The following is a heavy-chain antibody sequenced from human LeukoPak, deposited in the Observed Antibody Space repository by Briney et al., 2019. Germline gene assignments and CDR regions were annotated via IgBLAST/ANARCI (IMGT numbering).Heavy chain of an antibody. CDR1: GGSISSHY. CDR2: IYYSGST. CDR3: ARDPSGRVPGAFDI. V-gene: IGHV4-59*11. J-gene: IGHJ3*02. D-gene: IGHD2-2*01. Sequence: KPSETLSLTCTVSGGSISSHYWSWIRQPPGKGLEWIGYIYYSGSTNYNPSLKSRVTISVDTSKNQFSLKLSSVTAADTAVYYCARDPSGRVPGAFDIWGQGTMVTVPS.